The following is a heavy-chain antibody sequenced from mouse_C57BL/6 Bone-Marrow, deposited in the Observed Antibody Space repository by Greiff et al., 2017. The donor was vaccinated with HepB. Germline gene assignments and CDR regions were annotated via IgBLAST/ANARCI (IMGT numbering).Heavy chain of an antibody. CDR3: ARDDVYYGGAMDY. Sequence: VQLQQSGAELAKPGASVKLSCKASGYTFTSYWMHWVKQRPGQGLEWIGYINPSSGYTKYKQKFKDKATLTADKSSSTAYMQLSRQTYEDSAVYYCARDDVYYGGAMDYWGQGTSVTVSS. V-gene: IGHV1-7*01. CDR1: GYTFTSYW. CDR2: INPSSGYT. J-gene: IGHJ4*01. D-gene: IGHD2-3*01.